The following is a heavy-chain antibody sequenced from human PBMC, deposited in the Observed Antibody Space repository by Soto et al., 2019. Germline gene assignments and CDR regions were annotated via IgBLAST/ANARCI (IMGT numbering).Heavy chain of an antibody. J-gene: IGHJ6*02. CDR2: IYYSGST. Sequence: SETLSLTCTVSGGSISSGGYYWSWIRQHPGKGLEWIGYIYYSGSTYYNPSLKSRLTISVDTSKNQFSLKLSSVTAADTAVYYCARAVRAARGYYYYGMDVWGQGTTVTVSS. V-gene: IGHV4-31*03. CDR1: GGSISSGGYY. D-gene: IGHD6-6*01. CDR3: ARAVRAARGYYYYGMDV.